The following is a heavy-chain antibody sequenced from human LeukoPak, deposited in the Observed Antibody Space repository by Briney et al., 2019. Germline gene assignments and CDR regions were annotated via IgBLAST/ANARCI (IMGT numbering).Heavy chain of an antibody. Sequence: ASVKVSCKVSEYTLTQLSMHWVRQAPGKGLEWMGGFDPEDGETIYAQKFQGRVTMTEDTSTDTAYMELSSLRSVDTAVYYCATGYSSKDWFDPWGQGTLVTVSS. CDR3: ATGYSSKDWFDP. CDR2: FDPEDGET. CDR1: EYTLTQLS. D-gene: IGHD6-19*01. J-gene: IGHJ5*02. V-gene: IGHV1-24*01.